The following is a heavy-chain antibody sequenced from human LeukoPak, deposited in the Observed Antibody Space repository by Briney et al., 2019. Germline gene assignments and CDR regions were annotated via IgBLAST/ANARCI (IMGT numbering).Heavy chain of an antibody. D-gene: IGHD5-12*01. CDR1: GGSISSSSHY. CDR3: ATPTIRLGY. V-gene: IGHV4-39*07. CDR2: ISNSGST. Sequence: SETLSLTCTVSGGSISSSSHYWGWIRQPPGKGLEWIGSISNSGSTYYNPSLKSRVTISVDTSNNQFSLKLSSVTAADTAVYYCATPTIRLGYWGQGTLDTVSS. J-gene: IGHJ4*02.